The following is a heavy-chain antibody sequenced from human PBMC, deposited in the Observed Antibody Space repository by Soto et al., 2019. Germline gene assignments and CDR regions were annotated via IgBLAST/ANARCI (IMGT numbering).Heavy chain of an antibody. D-gene: IGHD1-1*01. J-gene: IGHJ6*02. CDR1: GFTFDDYT. CDR3: AKSTGTRKGTYYYGMDV. Sequence: PGGSVRLSCAASGFTFDDYTMHWVRQAPGKGLEWVSLISWDGGSTYYADSVKGRFTISRDNSKNSLYLQMNSLRTEDTALYYCAKSTGTRKGTYYYGMDVWGQGTTVTVSS. V-gene: IGHV3-43*01. CDR2: ISWDGGST.